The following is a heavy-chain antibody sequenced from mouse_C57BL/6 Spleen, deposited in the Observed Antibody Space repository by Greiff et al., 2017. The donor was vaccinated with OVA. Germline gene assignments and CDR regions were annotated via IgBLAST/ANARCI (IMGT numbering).Heavy chain of an antibody. CDR3: ARSYYYGSSPHYYAMDY. D-gene: IGHD1-1*01. CDR1: GFNIKNTY. V-gene: IGHV14-3*01. J-gene: IGHJ4*01. CDR2: IDPANGNT. Sequence: VQLQQSVAELVRPGASVKLSCTASGFNIKNTYMHWVKQRPEQGLEWIGRIDPANGNTTYAPKFQGKATITADTSSNTAYLQLSSLTSEDTAIYYCARSYYYGSSPHYYAMDYWGQGTSVTVSS.